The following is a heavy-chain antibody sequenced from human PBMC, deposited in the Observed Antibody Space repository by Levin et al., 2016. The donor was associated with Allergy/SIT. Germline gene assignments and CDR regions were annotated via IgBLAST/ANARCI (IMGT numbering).Heavy chain of an antibody. Sequence: GGSLRLSCATSGFTFSNYAMCWVRQVPGKGLEWVSGISSSLDDSTHYADSVKGRFTISRDNSKNFLYLQMNSLRAEDTAIYFCARDVWAYAAMAVWGQGTTVTVSS. CDR3: ARDVWAYAAMAV. D-gene: IGHD2-2*01. CDR1: GFTFSNYA. CDR2: ISSSLDDST. V-gene: IGHV3-23*01. J-gene: IGHJ6*02.